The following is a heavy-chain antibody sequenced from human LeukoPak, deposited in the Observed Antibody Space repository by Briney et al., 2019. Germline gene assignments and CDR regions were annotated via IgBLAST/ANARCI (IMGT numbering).Heavy chain of an antibody. CDR1: GFTFSTAW. D-gene: IGHD1-26*01. V-gene: IGHV3-30*18. Sequence: GGSLRLSCAASGFTFSTAWMIWVRQAPGKGLEWVAVISYDGSNKYYADSVKGRFTISRDNSKNTLYLQMNSLRAEDTAVYYCAKVAMSGTHREDYWGQGTLVTVSS. CDR2: ISYDGSNK. J-gene: IGHJ4*02. CDR3: AKVAMSGTHREDY.